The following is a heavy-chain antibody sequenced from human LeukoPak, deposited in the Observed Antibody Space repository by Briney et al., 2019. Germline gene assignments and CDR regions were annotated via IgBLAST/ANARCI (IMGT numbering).Heavy chain of an antibody. CDR1: GGSISSGGYY. V-gene: IGHV4-31*03. D-gene: IGHD3-3*01. Sequence: SETLSLTCTVSGGSISSGGYYWSWIRQHPGKGLEWIGYIYYSGSTYYNPSLKSRVTISVDTSKNQFSLKLSSVTAADTAVYYCARVPIFGDTELMDVWGQGTTVPSP. J-gene: IGHJ6*02. CDR3: ARVPIFGDTELMDV. CDR2: IYYSGST.